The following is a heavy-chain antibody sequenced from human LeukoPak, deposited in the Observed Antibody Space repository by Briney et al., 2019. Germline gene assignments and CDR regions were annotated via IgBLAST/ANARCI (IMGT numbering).Heavy chain of an antibody. J-gene: IGHJ4*02. CDR3: AIMVIPYYFDY. V-gene: IGHV3-66*02. CDR1: GLTVSSNY. D-gene: IGHD3-16*01. Sequence: AGGSLRLSCAASGLTVSSNYMSWVRRAPGKGLEWVSVIYSGGSTYYADSVRGRFTISRDNSKNTLYLQMNSLRAEDTAVYYCAIMVIPYYFDYWGQGTLVTVSS. CDR2: IYSGGST.